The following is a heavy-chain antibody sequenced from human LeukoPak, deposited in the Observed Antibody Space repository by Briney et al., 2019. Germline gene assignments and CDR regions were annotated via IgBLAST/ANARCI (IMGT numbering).Heavy chain of an antibody. D-gene: IGHD3-22*01. J-gene: IGHJ3*02. CDR2: ISGSGGST. Sequence: GGSLRLSCAASGFTFSSYAMSWVRQAPGKGLEWVSAISGSGGSTYYADSVKGRFTISRDNSKNTLYLQMNSLRAEDTAVYYCAKSSQAYYYDSSAESPLDAFDIWGQGAMVTVSS. V-gene: IGHV3-23*01. CDR1: GFTFSSYA. CDR3: AKSSQAYYYDSSAESPLDAFDI.